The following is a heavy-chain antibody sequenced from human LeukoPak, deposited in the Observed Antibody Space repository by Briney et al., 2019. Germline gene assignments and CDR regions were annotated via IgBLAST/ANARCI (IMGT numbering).Heavy chain of an antibody. Sequence: GGSLRLSCAASGLIFSKYGMHWVRQTPGKGLEWVAFLEYDGTSNYLDSVKGRFTISRDDSESTLYLQMNSLQVEDTATYYCAKRGFRAPSGDDVLECLHLWGQGTLVTVSS. V-gene: IGHV3-30*02. CDR1: GLIFSKYG. J-gene: IGHJ1*01. CDR2: LEYDGTS. D-gene: IGHD2-21*01. CDR3: AKRGFRAPSGDDVLECLHL.